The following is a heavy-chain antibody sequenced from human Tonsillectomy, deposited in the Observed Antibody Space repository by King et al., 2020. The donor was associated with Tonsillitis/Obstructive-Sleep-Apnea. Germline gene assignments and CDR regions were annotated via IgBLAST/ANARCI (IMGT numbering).Heavy chain of an antibody. CDR3: ARSTMFGVVITPLYFDY. CDR2: INHSGSS. Sequence: VQLPQWGAGLLKPSETLSLTCAVYGGSFSGYYWSWIRQPPGKGLEWIGEINHSGSSNYNPSLKSRVTISVDTSKNQFSLNLSSVTAADTAVYYCARSTMFGVVITPLYFDYWGQGTLVTVSS. V-gene: IGHV4-34*01. CDR1: GGSFSGYY. D-gene: IGHD3-3*01. J-gene: IGHJ4*02.